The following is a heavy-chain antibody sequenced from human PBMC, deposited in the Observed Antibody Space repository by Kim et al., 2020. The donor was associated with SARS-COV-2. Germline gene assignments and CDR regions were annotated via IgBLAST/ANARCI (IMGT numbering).Heavy chain of an antibody. Sequence: YADGEKGRCTISRDNAKNTLYLQMNGLRAGDTAVYYCGKERYYYDSPLDYWGQGTLVTVSS. V-gene: IGHV3-30*02. CDR3: GKERYYYDSPLDY. J-gene: IGHJ4*02. D-gene: IGHD3-22*01.